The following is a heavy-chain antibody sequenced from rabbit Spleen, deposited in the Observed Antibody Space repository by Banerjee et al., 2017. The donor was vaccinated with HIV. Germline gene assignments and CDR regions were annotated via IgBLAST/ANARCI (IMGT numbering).Heavy chain of an antibody. D-gene: IGHD4-1*01. CDR3: ARDLAGAIGWNFSL. V-gene: IGHV1S7*01. CDR1: GFTLSSYY. Sequence: QLEESAGGLVQPGGSLKLSCKASGFTLSSYYMNWVRQAPGKGLEWIGYIDHVFGITYYANWVNGRFSISRENAQNTVFLQMTSLTAADTATYFCARDLAGAIGWNFSLWGPGTLVTVS. CDR2: IDHVFGIT. J-gene: IGHJ4*01.